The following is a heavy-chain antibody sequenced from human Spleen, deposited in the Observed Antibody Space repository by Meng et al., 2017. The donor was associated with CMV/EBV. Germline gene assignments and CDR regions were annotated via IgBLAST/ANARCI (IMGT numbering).Heavy chain of an antibody. D-gene: IGHD2-15*01. J-gene: IGHJ6*02. V-gene: IGHV3-23*01. CDR2: IRGSGSST. Sequence: GVLKISCAASGFTFSSYTMSWVRQAPGKGLEWVSAIRGSGSSTYYADSVEGRFTISRDNSNNTLYLQMNSLRADDTAVYYCAKANVGGSDYFYYYGMDVWGQGTTVTVSS. CDR1: GFTFSSYT. CDR3: AKANVGGSDYFYYYGMDV.